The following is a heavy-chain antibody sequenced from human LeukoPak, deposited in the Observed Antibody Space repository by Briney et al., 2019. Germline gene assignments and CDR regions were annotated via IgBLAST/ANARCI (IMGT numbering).Heavy chain of an antibody. D-gene: IGHD3-22*01. Sequence: SETLSLTCTVSGDSINSGGYCWSWIRQHPGKGLEWIGYIYYSGSTYYSPSLRSRVSLSLDTSKNQVSLKLSSVTAADTAVYYCATQANFYDSSGYFHHWGQGTLVTVSS. CDR3: ATQANFYDSSGYFHH. J-gene: IGHJ1*01. V-gene: IGHV4-31*03. CDR2: IYYSGST. CDR1: GDSINSGGYC.